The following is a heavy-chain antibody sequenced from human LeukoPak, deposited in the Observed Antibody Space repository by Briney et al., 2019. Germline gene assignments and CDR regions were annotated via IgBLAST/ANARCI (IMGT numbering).Heavy chain of an antibody. CDR1: GYTFTSYG. V-gene: IGHV1-18*01. J-gene: IGHJ6*02. CDR3: ARGYDIVVVPAAQPTRHYYYYYGMDV. Sequence: AASVKVSCKASGYTFTSYGISWVRQAPGQGLEWMGWISAYNGNTSYAQKLQGRVTMTIDTSTSTAYMELRSLRSDDTAVYYCARGYDIVVVPAAQPTRHYYYYYGMDVWGQGTTVTVSS. D-gene: IGHD2-2*01. CDR2: ISAYNGNT.